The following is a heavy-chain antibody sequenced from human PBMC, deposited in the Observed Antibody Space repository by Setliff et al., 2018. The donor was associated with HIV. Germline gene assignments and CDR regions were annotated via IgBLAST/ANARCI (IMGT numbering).Heavy chain of an antibody. CDR2: INHSGST. V-gene: IGHV4-34*01. Sequence: PSETLSLTCAVYGGSFSSYYWIWIRQPPGKGLEWIGEINHSGSTAYNPSLKSRVTISVDTSKNHFSLKLSSGTAADTSVYYCAREGRGDWSYYFDYWGQGTLVTVSS. J-gene: IGHJ4*02. CDR3: AREGRGDWSYYFDY. D-gene: IGHD2-21*02. CDR1: GGSFSSYY.